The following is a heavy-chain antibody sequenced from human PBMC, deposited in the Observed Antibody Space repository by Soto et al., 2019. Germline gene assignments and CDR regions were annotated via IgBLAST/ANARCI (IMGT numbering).Heavy chain of an antibody. CDR1: GVSFSGYH. Sequence: SETLSLTCSVYGVSFSGYHWSWIRQPPGKGLEWIGEINHSGSTNYNPSLKSRVTISVDTSKNQFSLKLRSVTAADTAVYYCATRDDIVVLPPARQNWFDPWGQGTLVTVSS. CDR3: ATRDDIVVLPPARQNWFDP. J-gene: IGHJ5*02. D-gene: IGHD2-2*01. CDR2: INHSGST. V-gene: IGHV4-34*01.